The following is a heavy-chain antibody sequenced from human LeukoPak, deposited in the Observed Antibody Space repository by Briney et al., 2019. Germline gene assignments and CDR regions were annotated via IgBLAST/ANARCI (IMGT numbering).Heavy chain of an antibody. Sequence: GGSLRLSCAASGFTLGSYWMSWVRQAPGKGLEWVANIKQDGSEKYYVDSVKGRFTISRDNAKNSLYLEMNSLRVEDTAVYYCTQTRIGTNWGQGTLVTVSS. V-gene: IGHV3-7*01. CDR1: GFTLGSYW. CDR2: IKQDGSEK. J-gene: IGHJ4*02. D-gene: IGHD1-14*01. CDR3: TQTRIGTN.